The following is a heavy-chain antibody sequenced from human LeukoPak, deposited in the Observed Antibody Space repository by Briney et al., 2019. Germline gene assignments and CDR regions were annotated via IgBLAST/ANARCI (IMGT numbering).Heavy chain of an antibody. CDR3: ARDNYYDSTGYTDY. V-gene: IGHV4-30-2*01. CDR2: ILHGGPT. CDR1: GGSISTGGHY. D-gene: IGHD3-22*01. Sequence: SETLSLTCTVSGGSISTGGHYWSWIRQPPGKGLEWIGYILHGGPTYNNPSLRSRVIMSVDRSKNQFSLNLRSVTAADTAVYYCARDNYYDSTGYTDYWGQGTLVTVSS. J-gene: IGHJ4*02.